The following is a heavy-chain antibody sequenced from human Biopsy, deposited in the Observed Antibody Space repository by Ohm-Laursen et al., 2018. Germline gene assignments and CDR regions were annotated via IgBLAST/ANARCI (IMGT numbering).Heavy chain of an antibody. Sequence: ASVKVSCKASGGTFINYAISWVRQAPGQGLEWMGGIIPMFGTANYAQMFQGRVTISADVSTSTSYMELSSLTTEDTATYYCARGPHSGSHSCFDYWGRGTLVTVSS. CDR3: ARGPHSGSHSCFDY. CDR2: IIPMFGTA. CDR1: GGTFINYA. D-gene: IGHD1-26*01. V-gene: IGHV1-69*13. J-gene: IGHJ4*02.